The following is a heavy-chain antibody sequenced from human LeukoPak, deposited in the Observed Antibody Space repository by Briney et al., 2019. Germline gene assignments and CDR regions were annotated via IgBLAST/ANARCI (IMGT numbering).Heavy chain of an antibody. CDR1: GYTFIKYA. CDR2: INAHNGDT. V-gene: IGHV1-3*01. CDR3: ARGSTSDWPLEY. Sequence: HAASVKVSCKASGYTFIKYAIHWVRQAPGQRLEWMGWINAHNGDTKYSQNFQGRVAITRDTSASIVYMELSTLRLGDTAVYYCARGSTSDWPLEYWGQGTLVTVSS. J-gene: IGHJ4*02. D-gene: IGHD2-21*02.